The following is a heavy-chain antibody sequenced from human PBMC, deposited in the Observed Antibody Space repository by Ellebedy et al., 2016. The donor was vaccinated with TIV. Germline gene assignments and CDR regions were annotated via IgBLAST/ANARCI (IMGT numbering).Heavy chain of an antibody. CDR1: GGSFSGYY. J-gene: IGHJ6*02. Sequence: SETLSLTCAVYGGSFSGYYWSWIRQPPGKGLEWIGEINHSGSTNYNPSLKSRVTISVDTSKNQFSLKLSSVTAADTAVYYCARADQGLYYYYGMDVWGQGTTVTVSS. CDR2: INHSGST. D-gene: IGHD2-2*01. V-gene: IGHV4-34*01. CDR3: ARADQGLYYYYGMDV.